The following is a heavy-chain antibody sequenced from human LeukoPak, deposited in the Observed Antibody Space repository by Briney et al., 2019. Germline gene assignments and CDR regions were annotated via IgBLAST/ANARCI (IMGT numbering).Heavy chain of an antibody. Sequence: PSETLSLTCTVSGGSISSSSYYWGWIRQPPGKGLEWIGSIYYSGSTYYNPSLKSRVTISADTSKNQFSLKLSSVTAADTAVYYCARHPALWFGEPLDYWGQGTLVTVSS. CDR3: ARHPALWFGEPLDY. V-gene: IGHV4-39*01. CDR1: GGSISSSSYY. J-gene: IGHJ4*02. D-gene: IGHD3-10*01. CDR2: IYYSGST.